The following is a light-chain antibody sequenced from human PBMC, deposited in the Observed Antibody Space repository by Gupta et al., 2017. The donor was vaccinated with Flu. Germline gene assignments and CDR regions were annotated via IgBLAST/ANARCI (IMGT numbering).Light chain of an antibody. CDR2: AAS. Sequence: PSSLSASVGDRVTTTCRASQDISSYLAWYQQKSGKVPKLLIYAASSLQSGVPSRFSGSGSGTAFTLTIISLQPEDVATYYCQKYNSAPPAFGGGTKVEIK. V-gene: IGKV1-27*01. CDR1: QDISSY. CDR3: QKYNSAPPA. J-gene: IGKJ4*01.